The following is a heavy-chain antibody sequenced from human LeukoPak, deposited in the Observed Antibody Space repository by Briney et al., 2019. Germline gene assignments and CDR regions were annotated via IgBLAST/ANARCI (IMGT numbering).Heavy chain of an antibody. D-gene: IGHD2-21*01. CDR1: GFSLSTSGVG. J-gene: IGHJ3*02. CDR3: AHRLGPTDILWWSVYDAFDI. V-gene: IGHV2-5*02. CDR2: IYWDDDK. Sequence: SGPTLVKPTQTLTLTCTFSGFSLSTSGVGVGWIRQPPGKALEWLALIYWDDDKRYSPSLKSRLTITKDTSKNQVVLTMTNMDPVDTATYYCAHRLGPTDILWWSVYDAFDIWGQGTMVTVSS.